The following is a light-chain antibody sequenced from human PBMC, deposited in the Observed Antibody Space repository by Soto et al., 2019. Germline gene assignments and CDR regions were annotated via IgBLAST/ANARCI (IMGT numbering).Light chain of an antibody. CDR2: TAS. Sequence: DIQMTQSPSFVSASVGDRVTVNCRASQGLNNWLAWYQQKPGKAPKLLIYTASTLGSGVPSRFSGSGSGTDFTLTIISLQPEDFATYYCQQASSFPITFGLGTRLEIK. J-gene: IGKJ5*01. V-gene: IGKV1-12*01. CDR3: QQASSFPIT. CDR1: QGLNNW.